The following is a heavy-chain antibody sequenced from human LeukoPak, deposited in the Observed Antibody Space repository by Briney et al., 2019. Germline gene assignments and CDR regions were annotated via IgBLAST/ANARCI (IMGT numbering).Heavy chain of an antibody. J-gene: IGHJ3*02. Sequence: ASVKVSCKASGGTFSSYAISWVRQAPGPGLEWMGGIIPIFGTANYAQKFQGRVTITTDESTSTAYMELSSLRSEDTAVYYCARDRLDSSGWYGAFDIWGQGTMVTVSS. CDR1: GGTFSSYA. CDR2: IIPIFGTA. V-gene: IGHV1-69*05. D-gene: IGHD6-19*01. CDR3: ARDRLDSSGWYGAFDI.